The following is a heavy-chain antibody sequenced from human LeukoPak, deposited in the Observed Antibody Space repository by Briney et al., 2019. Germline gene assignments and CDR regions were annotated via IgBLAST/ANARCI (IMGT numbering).Heavy chain of an antibody. CDR1: GFTFSSYG. V-gene: IGHV3-33*01. CDR2: IWYDGSNK. Sequence: PGGSLRLSCAASGFTFSSYGMHWVRQAPGKGLEWVAVIWYDGSNKYYADSVKGRFTISRDNSKNTLDLQMDSLRAEDTAVYYCASTYYYGSGSWYYFDYWGQGALVTVSS. CDR3: ASTYYYGSGSWYYFDY. D-gene: IGHD3-10*01. J-gene: IGHJ4*02.